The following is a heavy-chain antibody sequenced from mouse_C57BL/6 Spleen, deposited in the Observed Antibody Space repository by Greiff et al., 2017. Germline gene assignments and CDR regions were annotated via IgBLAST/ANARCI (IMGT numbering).Heavy chain of an antibody. CDR3: ASAYYSNPAWFAY. D-gene: IGHD2-5*01. CDR1: GYTFTSYW. CDR2: IDPSDSET. Sequence: QVHVKQSGAELVRPGSSVKLSCKASGYTFTSYWMHWVKQRPIQGLEWIGNIDPSDSETHYNQKFKDKATLTVDKSSSTAYMQLSSLTSEDSAVYYCASAYYSNPAWFAYWGQGTLVTVSA. V-gene: IGHV1-52*01. J-gene: IGHJ3*01.